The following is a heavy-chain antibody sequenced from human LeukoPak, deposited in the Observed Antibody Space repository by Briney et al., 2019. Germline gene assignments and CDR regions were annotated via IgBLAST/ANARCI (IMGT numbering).Heavy chain of an antibody. V-gene: IGHV3-74*01. CDR3: ARGDCGGDCYLDYYYMDV. CDR1: GFTFSSTW. D-gene: IGHD2-21*02. J-gene: IGHJ6*03. Sequence: PGGSLRLSCTASGFTFSSTWMHWVRQAPGKGLVWVSRINSDGSSTIYADSVKGRFTISRDNAKNTLYPQMNSLRAEDTAVYYCARGDCGGDCYLDYYYMDVWGKGTTVTISS. CDR2: INSDGSST.